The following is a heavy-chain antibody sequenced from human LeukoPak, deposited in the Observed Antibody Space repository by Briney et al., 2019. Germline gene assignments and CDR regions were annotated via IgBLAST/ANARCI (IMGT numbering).Heavy chain of an antibody. J-gene: IGHJ4*02. CDR2: IYYSGST. Sequence: SETLSLTCTVSGGSISSSSYYCGWIRQPPGKGLEWIGSIYYSGSTYYNPSLKSRVTISVDTSKNQFSLKLSSVTAADTAVYYCARVRISGPIDYWGQGNLVNVSS. CDR1: GGSISSSSYY. D-gene: IGHD3-10*01. CDR3: ARVRISGPIDY. V-gene: IGHV4-39*07.